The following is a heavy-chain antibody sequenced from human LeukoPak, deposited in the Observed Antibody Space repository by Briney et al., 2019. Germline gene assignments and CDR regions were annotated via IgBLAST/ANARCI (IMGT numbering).Heavy chain of an antibody. CDR1: GFTFSSYS. J-gene: IGHJ3*02. CDR3: ARVEYGDSPVGAFDI. D-gene: IGHD4-17*01. Sequence: SGGSLRLSCAASGFTFSSYSMNWVRQAPGKGLEWVSSISSSSSYIYYADSVKGRFTISRDNAKNSLYLQMNSLRAEDTAVYYCARVEYGDSPVGAFDIWGQGTMVTVSS. V-gene: IGHV3-21*01. CDR2: ISSSSSYI.